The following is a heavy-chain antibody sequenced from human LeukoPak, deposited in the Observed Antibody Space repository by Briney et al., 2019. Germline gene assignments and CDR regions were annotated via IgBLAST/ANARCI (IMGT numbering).Heavy chain of an antibody. J-gene: IGHJ5*01. Sequence: SETVSLTCTVSGGSVSSGGYNWNWIRQPLGKGLEYIGFVSDSETHYNPSLKSRVTISLDTSKNQFSLKLTSVTAADTAIYYCATDIIRSDGYNFDSWGPGNLVTVSS. CDR1: GGSVSSGGYN. CDR2: VSDSET. V-gene: IGHV4-61*08. CDR3: ATDIIRSDGYNFDS. D-gene: IGHD5-24*01.